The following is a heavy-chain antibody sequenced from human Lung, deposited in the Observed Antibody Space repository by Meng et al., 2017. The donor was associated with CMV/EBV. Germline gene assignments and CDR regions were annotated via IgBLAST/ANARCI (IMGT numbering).Heavy chain of an antibody. CDR2: IIPVVGTV. CDR3: ARDSRGSTWYLLAGYYYGSGV. Sequence: XVXVSXXPSGGTFSNYAITWVRQAPGQGLEGMGGIIPVVGTVNYPQKFQGRVTITADKSTSTVYMELSSLRSEDTAVYYCARDSRGSTWYLLAGYYYGSGVWGQGTXVTVSS. CDR1: GGTFSNYA. V-gene: IGHV1-69*06. J-gene: IGHJ6*02. D-gene: IGHD6-13*01.